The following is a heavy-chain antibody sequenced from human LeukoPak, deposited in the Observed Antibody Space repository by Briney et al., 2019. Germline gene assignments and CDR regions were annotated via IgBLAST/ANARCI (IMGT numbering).Heavy chain of an antibody. J-gene: IGHJ4*02. V-gene: IGHV3-30-3*01. D-gene: IGHD6-13*01. CDR1: GFTFSSYA. CDR2: ISYDGSNK. Sequence: PGGSLRLSCAASGFTFSSYAMHWVRQAPGKGLEWVAVISYDGSNKYYADSVKGRFTISRDNSKNTLYLQMNSLRAEDTAVYYCARDQGQYSSSCLDYWGQGTLVTVSS. CDR3: ARDQGQYSSSCLDY.